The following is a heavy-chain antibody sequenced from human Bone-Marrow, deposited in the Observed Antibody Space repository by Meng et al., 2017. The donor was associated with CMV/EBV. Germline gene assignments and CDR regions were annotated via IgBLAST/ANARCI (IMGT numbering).Heavy chain of an antibody. J-gene: IGHJ6*02. V-gene: IGHV3-48*04. D-gene: IGHD4/OR15-4a*01. CDR1: GFTFTLHS. Sequence: GGSLRLSCAASGFTFTLHSMNWVRQAPGKGLEWVAYISSSSSTIYYADSVKGRFTISRDNAKESLYLQMNSLRAEDTAVYYCARSLGAVYYYYGMDVWGQGTTVTVS. CDR3: ARSLGAVYYYYGMDV. CDR2: ISSSSSTI.